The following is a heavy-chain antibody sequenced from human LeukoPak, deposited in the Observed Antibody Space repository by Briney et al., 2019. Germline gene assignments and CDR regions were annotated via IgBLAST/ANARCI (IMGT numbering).Heavy chain of an antibody. J-gene: IGHJ6*03. CDR3: ASCMVRGSKGYYYYMDV. CDR2: MSTSGANI. D-gene: IGHD3-10*01. V-gene: IGHV3-48*04. Sequence: GGSLRLSCAASGFTFSDYSMSWVRQAPGKGLEWVSYMSTSGANIYYTDSVKGRFSISRDNAQKSLYLDMNSLRAEDTAVYYCASCMVRGSKGYYYYMDVWGKGTTVTVSS. CDR1: GFTFSDYS.